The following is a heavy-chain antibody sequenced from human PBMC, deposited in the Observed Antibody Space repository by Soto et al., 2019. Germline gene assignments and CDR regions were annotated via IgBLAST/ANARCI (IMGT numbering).Heavy chain of an antibody. D-gene: IGHD2-15*01. CDR1: GFTFSSYA. J-gene: IGHJ3*02. Sequence: QTGGSLRLSCAASGFTFSSYAMHWVRQAPGKGLEWVAVISYDGSNKYYADSVKGRFTISRDNSKNTLYLQMNSLRAEDTAVYYCARDRGYCSGGSCGYAFDIWGQGTMVTVSS. CDR2: ISYDGSNK. V-gene: IGHV3-30-3*01. CDR3: ARDRGYCSGGSCGYAFDI.